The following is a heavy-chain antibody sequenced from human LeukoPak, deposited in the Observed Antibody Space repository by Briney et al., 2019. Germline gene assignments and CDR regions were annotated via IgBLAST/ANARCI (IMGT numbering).Heavy chain of an antibody. CDR2: INPSSGGT. V-gene: IGHV1-2*06. D-gene: IGHD1-1*01. Sequence: ASVKVSCTASGYTFTGSYIHWVRQAPGQGLEWVGRINPSSGGTSFAQKFQGSVTMTRDTSISAAYLKLSRLRSDDTAVYYCARGLENFDYWGQGTLVTVSS. J-gene: IGHJ4*02. CDR1: GYTFTGSY. CDR3: ARGLENFDY.